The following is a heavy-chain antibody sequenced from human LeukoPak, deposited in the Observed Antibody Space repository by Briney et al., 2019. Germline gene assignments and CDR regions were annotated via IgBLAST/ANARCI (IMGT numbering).Heavy chain of an antibody. Sequence: SETLSLTCTVSGGSISGYYWSWIRQPPGKGLEWIGYIYYSGSTNYNPSLKSRVTISVDTSKNQFSLKLSSVTAADTAVYYCARVPVLLWFGEAWWFDPWGQGTLVTVSS. CDR1: GGSISGYY. D-gene: IGHD3-10*01. CDR3: ARVPVLLWFGEAWWFDP. V-gene: IGHV4-59*01. J-gene: IGHJ5*02. CDR2: IYYSGST.